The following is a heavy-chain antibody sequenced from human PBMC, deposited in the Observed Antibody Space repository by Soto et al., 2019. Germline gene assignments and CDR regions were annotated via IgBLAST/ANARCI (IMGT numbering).Heavy chain of an antibody. J-gene: IGHJ4*02. Sequence: GGSLRLSCAASGFTFSSYGMHWVRQAPGKGLEWVAVISYDGSNKYYADSVKGRFTISRDNSKNTLYLQMNSLRAEDTAVYYCAKDQYSSSSPFDYWDQGTLVTVSS. V-gene: IGHV3-30*18. CDR3: AKDQYSSSSPFDY. D-gene: IGHD6-6*01. CDR1: GFTFSSYG. CDR2: ISYDGSNK.